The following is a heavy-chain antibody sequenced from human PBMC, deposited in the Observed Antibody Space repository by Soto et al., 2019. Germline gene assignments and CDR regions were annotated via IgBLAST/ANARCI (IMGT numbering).Heavy chain of an antibody. J-gene: IGHJ5*02. D-gene: IGHD2-15*01. CDR1: GFTFSSYA. CDR3: EKGWSVAATENWFEP. Sequence: GYLWLSCAASGFTFSSYAMSWVRHAPGKGLEWVSAISGSGGSTYYADSVKGRFTIPRDNSKNTLYLQMNRLRAEDTAVYYCEKGWSVAATENWFEPWGQGTLVTVSS. V-gene: IGHV3-23*01. CDR2: ISGSGGST.